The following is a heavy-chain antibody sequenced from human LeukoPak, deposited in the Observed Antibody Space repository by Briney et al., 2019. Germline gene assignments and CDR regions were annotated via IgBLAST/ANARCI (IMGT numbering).Heavy chain of an antibody. CDR1: GGSISSYY. CDR3: AKLPGP. V-gene: IGHV4-59*08. J-gene: IGHJ5*02. Sequence: SETLSLTCTVSGGSISSYYWSWIRQPPGKGLEWIGYIYYSGSTYYNPSLKSRVTISVDTSKNQFSLKLSSVTAADTAVYYCAKLPGPWGQGTLVTVSS. CDR2: IYYSGST.